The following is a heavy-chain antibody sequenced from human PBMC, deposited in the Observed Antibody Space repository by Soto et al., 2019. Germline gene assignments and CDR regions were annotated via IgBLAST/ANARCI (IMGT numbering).Heavy chain of an antibody. CDR3: ARGGVWALDI. CDR2: MNQDGGQK. D-gene: IGHD3-16*01. V-gene: IGHV3-7*03. CDR1: GFTFSSYW. J-gene: IGHJ3*02. Sequence: EVQLMESGGGLVQPGGSLRLSCAASGFTFSSYWMRWVRQAPGKGLEWVANMNQDGGQKYYVDSVKGRFTISRDNAQNSLYLQMSSLRAEDTAVYYCARGGVWALDIWGQGTMVTVSS.